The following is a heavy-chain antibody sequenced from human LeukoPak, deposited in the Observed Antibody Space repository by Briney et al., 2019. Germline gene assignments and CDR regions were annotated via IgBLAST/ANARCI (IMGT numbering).Heavy chain of an antibody. J-gene: IGHJ6*02. CDR2: IKQDGSEK. Sequence: PGGSLRLSCAASGFTFSSYWMSWVRQAPGKGLEWVANIKQDGSEKCYVDSVKGRFTISRDNAKSSLYLQMNSLRAEDTAVYYCARDLYGSGTRTTYYYYGMDVWGQGTTVTVSS. CDR3: ARDLYGSGTRTTYYYYGMDV. V-gene: IGHV3-7*01. CDR1: GFTFSSYW. D-gene: IGHD3-10*01.